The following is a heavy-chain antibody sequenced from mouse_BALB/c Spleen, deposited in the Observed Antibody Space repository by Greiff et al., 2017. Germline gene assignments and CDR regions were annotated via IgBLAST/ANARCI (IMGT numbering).Heavy chain of an antibody. V-gene: IGHV2-9*02. CDR2: IWAGGST. D-gene: IGHD2-10*02. J-gene: IGHJ4*01. CDR3: ARDRAKYGKLGDAMDY. CDR1: GFSLTSYG. Sequence: VKLMESGPGLVAPSRSLSITCTVSGFSLTSYGVHWVRQPPGKGLEWLGVIWAGGSTNYNSALMSRLSISKDNSKSQVFLKMNSLQTDDTAMYYCARDRAKYGKLGDAMDYWGQGTSVTVSS.